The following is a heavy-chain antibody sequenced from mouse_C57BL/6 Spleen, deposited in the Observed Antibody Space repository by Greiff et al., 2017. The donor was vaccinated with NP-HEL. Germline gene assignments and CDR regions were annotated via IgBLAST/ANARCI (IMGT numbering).Heavy chain of an antibody. CDR2: VYPGSGNT. D-gene: IGHD2-1*01. J-gene: IGHJ1*03. CDR3: AREHYGNYEYFDV. Sequence: VQLQQSGPELVKPGASVKISCKASGYTFTDYYINWVKQRPGQGLEWIGWVYPGSGNTKYNEKFKGKATFTLYTSSSTAYMQLSSLTSEDSAVYFCAREHYGNYEYFDVWGTGTTVTVSS. CDR1: GYTFTDYY. V-gene: IGHV1-84*01.